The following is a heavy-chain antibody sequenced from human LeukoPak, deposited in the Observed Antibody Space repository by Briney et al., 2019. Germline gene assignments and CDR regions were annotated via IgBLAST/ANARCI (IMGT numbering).Heavy chain of an antibody. D-gene: IGHD5-12*01. V-gene: IGHV3-66*02. Sequence: GGSLRLSCAASGFTVSSNYMSWVRQAPGKGLEWVSVIYIGGSTYYVDSVKGRFTISRDNSKNTLYLQMNSLRAEDTAVYYCAKHQSDYWEFDYWGQGTLVTVSS. CDR1: GFTVSSNY. CDR3: AKHQSDYWEFDY. CDR2: IYIGGST. J-gene: IGHJ4*02.